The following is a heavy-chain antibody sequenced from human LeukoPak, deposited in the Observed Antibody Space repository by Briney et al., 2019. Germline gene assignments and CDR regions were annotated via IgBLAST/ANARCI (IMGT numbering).Heavy chain of an antibody. CDR1: GGSISSYY. CDR2: IYYSGST. Sequence: SETLSLTCTVSGGSISSYYWSWIRQPPGKGLEWIGYIYYSGSTNYNPSLKSRVTISVDTSKNQFSLKLSSVTAADTAVYYCAREPSYLSWFDPWGQGTLVTVSS. V-gene: IGHV4-59*01. CDR3: AREPSYLSWFDP. J-gene: IGHJ5*02. D-gene: IGHD1-26*01.